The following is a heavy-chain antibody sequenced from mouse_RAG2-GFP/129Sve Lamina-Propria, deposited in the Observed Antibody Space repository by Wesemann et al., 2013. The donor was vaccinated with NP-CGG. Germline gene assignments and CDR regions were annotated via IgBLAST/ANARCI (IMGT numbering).Heavy chain of an antibody. CDR2: IYPGNSDT. V-gene: IGHV1-5*01. J-gene: IGHJ1*03. CDR3: TREEYGNYWYFDV. CDR1: GYTFTSYW. D-gene: IGHD2-1*01. Sequence: EVQLQQSGTVLARPGASVKMSCKTSGYTFTSYWMHWVKQRPGQGLEWIGAIYPGNSDTSYNQKFKGKAKLTAVTSASTAYMELSSLTNEDSAVYYCTREEYGNYWYFDVWGTGTTVTVSS.